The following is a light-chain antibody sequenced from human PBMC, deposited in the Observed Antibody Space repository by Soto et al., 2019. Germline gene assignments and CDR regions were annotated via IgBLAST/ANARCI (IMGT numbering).Light chain of an antibody. CDR1: QSVSSSY. Sequence: EIVLTQSPGTLSLSPGERATLSCRASQSVSSSYLAWYQQKPGQAASLLIYDASIRATGSPARFSGSGSGTDFTLTISSLEPEDSAVYYCQQRSNWAFVQGTKVDIK. CDR3: QQRSNWA. CDR2: DAS. J-gene: IGKJ1*01. V-gene: IGKV3D-20*02.